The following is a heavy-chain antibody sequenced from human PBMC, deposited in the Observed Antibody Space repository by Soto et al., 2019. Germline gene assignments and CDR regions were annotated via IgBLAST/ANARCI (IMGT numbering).Heavy chain of an antibody. CDR3: AKVKGIAAGWGMDV. CDR1: GFTFSSFA. CDR2: MSYDGRNK. D-gene: IGHD6-13*01. V-gene: IGHV3-30-3*02. J-gene: IGHJ6*02. Sequence: QEQLVESGGGVVQPGRSLRLSCVASGFTFSSFAMQWVRQAPGKGLEWVAVMSYDGRNKNYADSVKGRVTISIDNSKNTLYLQMNSRRAEDTAVYYCAKVKGIAAGWGMDVWGQGTAVTVSS.